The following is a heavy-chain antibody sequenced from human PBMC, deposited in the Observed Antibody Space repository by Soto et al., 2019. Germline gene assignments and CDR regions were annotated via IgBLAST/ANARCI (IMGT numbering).Heavy chain of an antibody. CDR2: INPNSGGT. CDR1: GYRFTGYY. CDR3: ARDTSSSYSDGGGVDFDY. D-gene: IGHD6-6*01. V-gene: IGHV1-2*02. Sequence: ASVKVSCKASGYRFTGYYMHWVRQAPGQGLEWMGWINPNSGGTHYAQKFQGRVTMTWDTSISTAYMELNRLRSDDTAVYYCARDTSSSYSDGGGVDFDYWGQGTLVTVSS. J-gene: IGHJ4*02.